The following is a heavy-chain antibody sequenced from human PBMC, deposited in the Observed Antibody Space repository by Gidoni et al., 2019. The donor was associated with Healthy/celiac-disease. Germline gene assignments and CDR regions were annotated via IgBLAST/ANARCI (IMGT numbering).Heavy chain of an antibody. CDR3: AKDPLGAGTTGY. J-gene: IGHJ4*02. Sequence: EVQLLESGGGLVQPGGSLRLSCAASAFTFSSYAMSWVRQAPGKGLEWVSAISGSGGSTYYADSVKGRFTISRDNSKNTLYLQMNSLRAEDTAVYYCAKDPLGAGTTGYWGQGTLVTVSS. CDR1: AFTFSSYA. D-gene: IGHD1-7*01. CDR2: ISGSGGST. V-gene: IGHV3-23*01.